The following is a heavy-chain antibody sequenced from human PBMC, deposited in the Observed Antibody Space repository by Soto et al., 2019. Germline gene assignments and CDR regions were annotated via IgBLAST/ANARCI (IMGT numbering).Heavy chain of an antibody. CDR3: ARAAAGYRPLNY. D-gene: IGHD6-13*01. V-gene: IGHV4-30-4*01. J-gene: IGHJ4*02. CDR1: GGSISSGDYY. Sequence: PSETLSLTCTVSGGSISSGDYYWSWIRQPPGKGLEWIGYIYYSGSTYYNPSLKSRVTISVDTSKNQFSLKLSSVTAADTAVYYCARAAAGYRPLNYWGQGTLVTVSS. CDR2: IYYSGST.